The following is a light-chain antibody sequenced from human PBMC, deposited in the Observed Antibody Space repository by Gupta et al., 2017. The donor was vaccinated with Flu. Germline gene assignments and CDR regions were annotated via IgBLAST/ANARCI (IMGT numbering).Light chain of an antibody. J-gene: IGKJ4*01. Sequence: STLSLSPGESATLSCRASQSVSRDSLAWYQQKPGQAPRLLLYGVSIRATGIPDRFSGSGSGTDFTLTISRLEPEDSAVYYCQQYGNSRLTFGGGTKVEIK. CDR3: QQYGNSRLT. V-gene: IGKV3-20*01. CDR1: QSVSRDS. CDR2: GVS.